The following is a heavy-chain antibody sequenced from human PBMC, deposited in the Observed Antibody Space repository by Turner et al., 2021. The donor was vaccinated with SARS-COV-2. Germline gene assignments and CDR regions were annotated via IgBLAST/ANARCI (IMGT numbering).Heavy chain of an antibody. CDR1: GYTLTELS. J-gene: IGHJ5*02. CDR3: ATGYQLRVNWFDP. CDR2: FDPEDGET. D-gene: IGHD2-2*01. Sequence: QVQLVQSGAEVKKPGASVKVSCKISGYTLTELSMYWVRQAPGKGLEGMGGFDPEDGETIYAQNFQGRFTMTEDTATDTAYMELSSLRSEDTAVYFCATGYQLRVNWFDPWGQGTLVTVSS. V-gene: IGHV1-24*01.